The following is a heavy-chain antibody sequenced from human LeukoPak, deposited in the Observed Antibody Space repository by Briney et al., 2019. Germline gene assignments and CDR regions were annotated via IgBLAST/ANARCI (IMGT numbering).Heavy chain of an antibody. CDR2: IFPGDSDT. D-gene: IGHD2-21*02. CDR1: GYSFTNYR. V-gene: IGHV5-51*01. CDR3: ARWVTADRGKKDAFDI. J-gene: IGHJ3*02. Sequence: GESLKISCKGSGYSFTNYRIARVRQMPGKGLEWMGIIFPGDSDTRYSPSFQGQVTFSTDKSITTAYLQWSSLKASDTAIYYCARWVTADRGKKDAFDIWGQGTMVTVSS.